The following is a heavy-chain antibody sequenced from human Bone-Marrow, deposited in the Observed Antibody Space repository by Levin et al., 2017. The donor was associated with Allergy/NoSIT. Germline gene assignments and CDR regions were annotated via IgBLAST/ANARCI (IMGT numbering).Heavy chain of an antibody. CDR3: AKDRDSSGHIRVGGFDP. D-gene: IGHD3-22*01. J-gene: IGHJ5*02. V-gene: IGHV3-30*18. Sequence: GGSLRLSCAASGFTFSSYGMHWVRQAPGKGLEWVAVISYDGSNKYYADSVKGRFTISRDNSKNTLYLQMNSLRAEDTAVYYCAKDRDSSGHIRVGGFDPWGQGTLVTVSS. CDR1: GFTFSSYG. CDR2: ISYDGSNK.